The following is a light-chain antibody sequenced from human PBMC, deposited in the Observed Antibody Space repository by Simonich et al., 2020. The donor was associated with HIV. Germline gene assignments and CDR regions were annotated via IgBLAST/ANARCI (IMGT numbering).Light chain of an antibody. CDR2: GTS. CDR3: QQYNNWPT. CDR1: QSVSSN. Sequence: EIVMTQSPATLSVSPGKRATLSCRASQSVSSNLAWYHQKLGQAPRLLISGTSTRANGNPARFSGSRSGKEFTLTITSMQSEDFALHYGQQYNNWPTFGGGTKVEIK. J-gene: IGKJ4*01. V-gene: IGKV3-15*01.